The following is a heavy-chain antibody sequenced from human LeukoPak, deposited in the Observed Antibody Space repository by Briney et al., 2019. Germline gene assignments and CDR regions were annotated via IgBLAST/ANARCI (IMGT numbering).Heavy chain of an antibody. J-gene: IGHJ4*02. Sequence: GGSLRLSCVASGLARRTHAMCWGRQPPGQGLEWVSTISGFGENTYFADSVKGRFTISRDNSRPTVYLQMNSLTDEDTAIYYCATDPLYDILTGYFDNWGQGTLVTVSS. CDR1: GLARRTHA. V-gene: IGHV3-23*01. CDR3: ATDPLYDILTGYFDN. CDR2: ISGFGENT. D-gene: IGHD3-9*01.